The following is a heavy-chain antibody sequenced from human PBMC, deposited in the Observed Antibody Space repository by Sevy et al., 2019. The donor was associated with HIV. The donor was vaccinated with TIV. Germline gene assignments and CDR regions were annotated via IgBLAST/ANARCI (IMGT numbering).Heavy chain of an antibody. CDR2: ISYDGSNK. J-gene: IGHJ6*02. V-gene: IGHV3-30-3*01. D-gene: IGHD3-22*01. CDR3: AREVRGYYYDSSGYYSREPYYYYYGMDV. CDR1: GFTFSSYA. Sequence: GGSLRLSCAASGFTFSSYAMHWVRQAPVKGLEWVAVISYDGSNKYYADSVKGRFTISRDNSKNTLYLQMNSLRAEDTAVYYCAREVRGYYYDSSGYYSREPYYYYYGMDVWGQGTTVTVSS.